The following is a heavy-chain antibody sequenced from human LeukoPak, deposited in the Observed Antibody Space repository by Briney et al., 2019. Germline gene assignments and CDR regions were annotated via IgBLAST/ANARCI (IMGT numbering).Heavy chain of an antibody. CDR1: GYTFTSYY. D-gene: IGHD2-2*01. Sequence: ASVKVSCKASGYTFTSYYMHWVRQAPGQWLEWMGIINPSGGSTSYAQKFQGRVTMTRDMSTSTVYMELSSLRSEDTAVYYCARDCSSTSCYGNYFDYWGQGTLVTVSS. CDR2: INPSGGST. V-gene: IGHV1-46*01. J-gene: IGHJ4*02. CDR3: ARDCSSTSCYGNYFDY.